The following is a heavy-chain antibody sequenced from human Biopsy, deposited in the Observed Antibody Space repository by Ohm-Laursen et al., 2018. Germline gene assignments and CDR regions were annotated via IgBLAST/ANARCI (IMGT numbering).Heavy chain of an antibody. CDR3: QGGHLPPGQFYGVDA. CDR1: GFSFEDYA. CDR2: ISWNSASV. J-gene: IGHJ6*02. D-gene: IGHD3-16*01. V-gene: IGHV3-9*01. Sequence: SLRLSCTASGFSFEDYAMHWVRQAPGKGLEWVSGISWNSASVGYADSVKGRFTISGDNSKNTLYLQMNGLRAEDTAVYFCQGGHLPPGQFYGVDAWGQGTTVTVSS.